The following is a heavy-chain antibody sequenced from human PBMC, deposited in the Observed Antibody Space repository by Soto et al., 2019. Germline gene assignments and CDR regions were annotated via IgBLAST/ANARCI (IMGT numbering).Heavy chain of an antibody. V-gene: IGHV1-2*02. D-gene: IGHD1-26*01. J-gene: IGHJ6*02. CDR3: ARSSGSYSYYGMDV. CDR1: GYTLTDYY. CDR2: INPKTGDT. Sequence: QVQLAQSGAEVKKPGASVKFSCKASGYTLTDYYIHWVRQAPGRGLGWMGWINPKTGDTYSAQNFQGRVTTTRESSIDTGYMEMSRLQSDDTAVYYCARSSGSYSYYGMDVWGQGATLTVSS.